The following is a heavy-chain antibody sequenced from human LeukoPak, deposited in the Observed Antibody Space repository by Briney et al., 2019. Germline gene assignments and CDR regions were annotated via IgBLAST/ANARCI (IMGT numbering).Heavy chain of an antibody. CDR1: GYTFTGYY. Sequence: ASVKVSCKASGYTFTGYYMHWVRQAPGQGLEWMGWNNPNSGGTKYAQKFQGRVTMTRDTSISTTYMELSRLRSDDTAAYYCARAGDILTGYYSWFDPWGQGTLVTVSS. V-gene: IGHV1-2*02. J-gene: IGHJ5*02. CDR3: ARAGDILTGYYSWFDP. CDR2: NNPNSGGT. D-gene: IGHD3-9*01.